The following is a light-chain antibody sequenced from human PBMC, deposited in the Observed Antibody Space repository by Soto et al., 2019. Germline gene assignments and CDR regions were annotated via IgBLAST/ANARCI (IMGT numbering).Light chain of an antibody. CDR3: SSYTSGTTPLV. Sequence: QSVLTQPASVSGSPGQSITISCTGTSGDVGGYIYVSWYQQHPGKAPKLMIYEVSYRPSGVSNRFSGSKSGNTASLTISGLQAEDEADYYCSSYTSGTTPLVFGTGTNVAVL. V-gene: IGLV2-14*01. CDR1: SGDVGGYIY. J-gene: IGLJ1*01. CDR2: EVS.